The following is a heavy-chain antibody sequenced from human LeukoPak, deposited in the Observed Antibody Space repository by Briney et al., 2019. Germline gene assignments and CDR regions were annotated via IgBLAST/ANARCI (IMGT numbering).Heavy chain of an antibody. D-gene: IGHD5-24*01. V-gene: IGHV3-30*18. CDR3: AKELVDGYDFDY. CDR1: EFTFSSYG. Sequence: GGSLRLSCAASEFTFSSYGMHWVRQAPGKGLEWVAVISYDGNIKYYADLVKGRFTISRDNAENTLYLQMNSLRTEDTAVYYCAKELVDGYDFDYWGQGTLVTVSS. J-gene: IGHJ4*02. CDR2: ISYDGNIK.